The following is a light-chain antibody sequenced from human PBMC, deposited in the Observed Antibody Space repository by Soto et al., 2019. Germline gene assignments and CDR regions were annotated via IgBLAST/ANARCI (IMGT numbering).Light chain of an antibody. J-gene: IGKJ3*01. Sequence: EIVMTQSPATLSVSPGERATLSCRASQSIRSNLASYQQKPGQAPRLLIYGASTRATGIPARFSGSGSGTEFTLSITSLQSEDFAVYYCQPYNNWPPFPVGPGTKVEIK. V-gene: IGKV3-15*01. CDR3: QPYNNWPPFP. CDR1: QSIRSN. CDR2: GAS.